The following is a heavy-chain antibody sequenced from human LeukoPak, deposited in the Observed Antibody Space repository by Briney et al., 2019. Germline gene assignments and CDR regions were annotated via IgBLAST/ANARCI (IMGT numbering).Heavy chain of an antibody. Sequence: ASVKVSCKASGYTFSGYYLHWVRQAPGQGLEWMGWINPNSGGTNSAQKFQGRVTMTRDTSIITAYMELSRLRSDDTAVYFCARGYYDSSDYEYFQHWGQGTLVAVSS. CDR2: INPNSGGT. D-gene: IGHD3-22*01. CDR1: GYTFSGYY. CDR3: ARGYYDSSDYEYFQH. J-gene: IGHJ1*01. V-gene: IGHV1-2*02.